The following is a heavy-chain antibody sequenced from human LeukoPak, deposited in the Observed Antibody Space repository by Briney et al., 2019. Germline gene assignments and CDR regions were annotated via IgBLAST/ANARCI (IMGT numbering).Heavy chain of an antibody. D-gene: IGHD3-3*01. CDR3: ARSPFGAYFDY. CDR2: IKQDGSEK. J-gene: IGHJ4*02. Sequence: GGSLRLSCAASGFTFSSYWMSWVRQAPGKGLEWVANIKQDGSEKYHVDSVKGRFTISRDNAKNSLYLQMNSLRAEDTAVYYCARSPFGAYFDYWGQGTLVTVSS. CDR1: GFTFSSYW. V-gene: IGHV3-7*01.